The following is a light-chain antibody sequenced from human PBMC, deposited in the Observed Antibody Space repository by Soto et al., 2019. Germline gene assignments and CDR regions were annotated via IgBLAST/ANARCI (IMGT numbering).Light chain of an antibody. J-gene: IGLJ2*01. V-gene: IGLV2-14*01. Sequence: QSVLTQPASVSGSPGQSITVSCTGTSSDVGRYNYVSWYQQHPGRAPRLIIYEVINRPAGVSNRFSGSKSGNTALLTISGLQAADEAEYYCCSYTRSSTLLFGGGTKSPS. CDR1: SSDVGRYNY. CDR2: EVI. CDR3: CSYTRSSTLL.